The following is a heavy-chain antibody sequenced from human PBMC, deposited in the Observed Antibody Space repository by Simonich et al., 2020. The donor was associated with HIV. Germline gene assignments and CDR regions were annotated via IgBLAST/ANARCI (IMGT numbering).Heavy chain of an antibody. CDR1: DLPLGVFA. CDR3: TRHLVVWGSRGHSYFDY. CDR2: IRSKLYGGTT. Sequence: EVQLVESGGDLVKPGRSLGLPFQSLDLPLGVFALTGARQDQGKGLEWVGVIRSKLYGGTTEYAASVKGRFTISRDDSKSIAYLQMNSLKTEDTAMYYCTRHLVVWGSRGHSYFDYWGQGTQVTVSS. J-gene: IGHJ4*02. V-gene: IGHV3-49*04. D-gene: IGHD3-16*01.